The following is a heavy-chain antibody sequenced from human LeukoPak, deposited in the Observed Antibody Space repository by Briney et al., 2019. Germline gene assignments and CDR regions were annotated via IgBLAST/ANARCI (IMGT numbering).Heavy chain of an antibody. Sequence: GGSLRLSCTASGFTFSSYSINWVRQAPGKGLEWVSYISSSSSTIYYADSVKGRFTISRDNAKNSLYLQMNSLRAEDTAVYYCASLKPYDFWSLGYYFDYWGQGTLVTVSS. D-gene: IGHD3-3*01. J-gene: IGHJ4*02. CDR1: GFTFSSYS. CDR2: ISSSSSTI. V-gene: IGHV3-48*04. CDR3: ASLKPYDFWSLGYYFDY.